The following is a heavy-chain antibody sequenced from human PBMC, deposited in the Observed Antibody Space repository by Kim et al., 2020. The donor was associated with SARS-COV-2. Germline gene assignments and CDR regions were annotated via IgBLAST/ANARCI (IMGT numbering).Heavy chain of an antibody. Sequence: SETLSLTCTVSGGSISSYYWSWIRQPAGKGLEWIGRIYTSGSTNYNPSLKSRVTMSVDTSKNQFSLKLSSVTAADTAVYYCARVLYYDYVWGSYRGDAFDIRGQGTIVTVSS. D-gene: IGHD3-16*02. CDR3: ARVLYYDYVWGSYRGDAFDI. CDR2: IYTSGST. J-gene: IGHJ3*02. V-gene: IGHV4-4*07. CDR1: GGSISSYY.